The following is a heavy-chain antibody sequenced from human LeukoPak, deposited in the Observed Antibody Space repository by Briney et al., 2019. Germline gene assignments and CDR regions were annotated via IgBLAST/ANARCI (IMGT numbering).Heavy chain of an antibody. D-gene: IGHD6-13*01. J-gene: IGHJ3*02. CDR2: ISSSSSYI. CDR3: ARALSSSSWRWAFDI. Sequence: RSGGSLRLSCAASGFTFSSYSMNWVRQAPGKGLEGVSSISSSSSYIYYADSVEGRFTISRDNAKNSLYLQMNSLRAEDTAVYYCARALSSSSWRWAFDIWGQGTMVTVSS. V-gene: IGHV3-21*01. CDR1: GFTFSSYS.